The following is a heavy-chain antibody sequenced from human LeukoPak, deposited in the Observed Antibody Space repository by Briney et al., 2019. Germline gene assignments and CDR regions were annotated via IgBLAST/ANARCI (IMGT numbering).Heavy chain of an antibody. D-gene: IGHD2/OR15-2a*01. V-gene: IGHV4-4*07. CDR2: IYTSGST. CDR1: GGSIGTYY. CDR3: ARGNTIVLDY. Sequence: PSETLSVTCTVSGGSIGTYYWSWIRQPGGKGLEWIGRIYTSGSTNYNPSLKSRVTMSVDTSKNQFSLKLSSVTAADTAVYYCARGNTIVLDYWGQGTLVTVSS. J-gene: IGHJ4*02.